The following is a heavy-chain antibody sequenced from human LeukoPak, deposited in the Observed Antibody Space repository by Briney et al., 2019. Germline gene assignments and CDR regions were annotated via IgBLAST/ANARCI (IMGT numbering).Heavy chain of an antibody. J-gene: IGHJ4*02. CDR2: IYYSGST. D-gene: IGHD2-2*01. CDR3: ASTRVVPAAPFDY. CDR1: GGSISSSSYY. V-gene: IGHV4-39*01. Sequence: PSETLSLTCTVSGGSISSSSYYWGWIRQPPGKGLEWIGSIYYSGSTYYNPSLKSRVTISVDTSMNQFSLKLSSVTAADTAVYYCASTRVVPAAPFDYWGQGTLVTVSS.